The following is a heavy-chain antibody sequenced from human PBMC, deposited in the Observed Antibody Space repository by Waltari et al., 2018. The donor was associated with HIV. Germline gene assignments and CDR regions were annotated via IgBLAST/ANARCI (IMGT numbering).Heavy chain of an antibody. V-gene: IGHV3-23*01. D-gene: IGHD1-1*01. CDR3: AIQRNPLNNFYYGMDV. Sequence: EVQLLESEGGLVQPGGSLRLSCVASGFTFSLYGMSWVRQAPGKGLEWVSGISGSGGKTNYADSVKGRFTISRDNSKNTLYLQMNSLRAEDTAIFYCAIQRNPLNNFYYGMDVWGQGTTVTVSS. J-gene: IGHJ6*02. CDR1: GFTFSLYG. CDR2: ISGSGGKT.